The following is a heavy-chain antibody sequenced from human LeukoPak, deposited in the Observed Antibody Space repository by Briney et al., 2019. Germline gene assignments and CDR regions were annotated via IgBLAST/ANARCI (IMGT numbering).Heavy chain of an antibody. D-gene: IGHD3-10*01. V-gene: IGHV4-34*01. CDR2: INHSGST. J-gene: IGHJ3*02. CDR3: AIGSGSYADAFDI. CDR1: GGSFSGYY. Sequence: SETLSLTCAVYGGSFSGYYWSWIRQPPGKGLEWIGEINHSGSTNYNPSLKSRVTISVDTSKNQFFLKLSSVTAADTAVYYCAIGSGSYADAFDIWGQGTMVTVSS.